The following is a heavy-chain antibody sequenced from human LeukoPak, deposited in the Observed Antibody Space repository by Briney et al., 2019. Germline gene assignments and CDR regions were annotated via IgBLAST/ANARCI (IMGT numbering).Heavy chain of an antibody. V-gene: IGHV4-34*01. J-gene: IGHJ6*03. CDR1: GFTFSNAW. D-gene: IGHD6-13*01. Sequence: GSLRLSCAASGFTFSNAWMSWVRQAPGKGLEWIGEINHSGSTNYNPSLKSRVTISVDTSKNQFSLKLSSVTAADTAVYYCARMMALSSSFFYYYYMDVWGKGTTVTVSS. CDR2: INHSGST. CDR3: ARMMALSSSFFYYYYMDV.